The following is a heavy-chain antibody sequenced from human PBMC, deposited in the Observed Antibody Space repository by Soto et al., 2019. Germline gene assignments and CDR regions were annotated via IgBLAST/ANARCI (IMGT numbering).Heavy chain of an antibody. D-gene: IGHD1-1*01. V-gene: IGHV3-23*01. Sequence: GESLKISCAASGFICSSYDMSWVRQAPGKGQEWVSTILVGGSTHYEDSVTGRFTISRDTSKNTVFLQMNSLTAGDTAVYYCAKATAPSGGAFDICGQGTMVTVSS. CDR2: ILVGGST. CDR1: GFICSSYD. CDR3: AKATAPSGGAFDI. J-gene: IGHJ3*02.